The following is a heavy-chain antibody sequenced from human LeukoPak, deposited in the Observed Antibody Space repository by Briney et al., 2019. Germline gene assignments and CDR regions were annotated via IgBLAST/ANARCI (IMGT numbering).Heavy chain of an antibody. CDR3: ARLNLGAVAGYAGY. D-gene: IGHD6-19*01. V-gene: IGHV4-39*07. CDR2: IYYSGST. Sequence: PSETLSLTCTVSGGSISSSNYYWVWIRQPPGKGLEWIGSIYYSGSTYYNPSLKSRVTISVGTSKNQFSLKLSSVTAADTAMYYCARLNLGAVAGYAGYWGQGTLVTVSS. CDR1: GGSISSSNYY. J-gene: IGHJ4*02.